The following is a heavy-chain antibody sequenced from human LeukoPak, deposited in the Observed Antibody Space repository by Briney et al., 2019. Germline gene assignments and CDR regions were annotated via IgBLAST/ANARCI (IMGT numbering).Heavy chain of an antibody. CDR2: ISGSGGST. D-gene: IGHD2-15*01. J-gene: IGHJ5*02. Sequence: GGSLRLSCAASGFTFSSYAMSWVRQAPGKGLEWVSAISGSGGSTYYADSVKGRFTISRDNSKNTLYLQMNSLRAEDTAVYYCARASGYCSGGSCYRWFDPWGQGTLVTVSS. CDR3: ARASGYCSGGSCYRWFDP. CDR1: GFTFSSYA. V-gene: IGHV3-23*01.